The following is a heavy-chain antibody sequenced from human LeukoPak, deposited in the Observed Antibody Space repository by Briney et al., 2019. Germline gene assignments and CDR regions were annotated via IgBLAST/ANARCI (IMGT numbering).Heavy chain of an antibody. CDR2: ISPIFGTA. CDR1: GGTFSSYA. CDR3: ARAKSGGYSYRAYYFDY. D-gene: IGHD5-18*01. V-gene: IGHV1-69*01. J-gene: IGHJ4*02. Sequence: SVKVSCKASGGTFSSYAISWVRQAPGQGLEWRGGISPIFGTANYAQKYQGRVTITADESTRTSYMELSSLRSEDTAVYYCARAKSGGYSYRAYYFDYWGQGTLVTVSS.